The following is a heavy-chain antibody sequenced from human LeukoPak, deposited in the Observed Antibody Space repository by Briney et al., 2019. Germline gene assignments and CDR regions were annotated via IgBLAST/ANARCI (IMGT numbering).Heavy chain of an antibody. CDR3: ARESANDRGEWFDP. D-gene: IGHD3-16*01. CDR2: INWNGGST. J-gene: IGHJ5*02. Sequence: GGSLRLSCAASGFTFDDYGMSWVRHAPGKGLEWVSGINWNGGSTRYVDSVKGRFTISRDNAKNSLYLQMKSLRAEDTALYYCARESANDRGEWFDPWGQGTLVTVSS. CDR1: GFTFDDYG. V-gene: IGHV3-20*04.